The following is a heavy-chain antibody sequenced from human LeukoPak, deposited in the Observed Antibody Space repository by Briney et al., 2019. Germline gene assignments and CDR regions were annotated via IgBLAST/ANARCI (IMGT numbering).Heavy chain of an antibody. CDR3: ARDRDRYYDTSDAFDI. CDR2: INWNGGST. V-gene: IGHV3-20*01. CDR1: GFTFDDYG. J-gene: IGHJ3*02. D-gene: IGHD3-22*01. Sequence: PGGSLRLSCAASGFTFDDYGMSRVRQAPGKRLEWVSGINWNGGSTGYADSVKGRFTISRDNAKNSLYLQMNSLRAEDTALYHCARDRDRYYDTSDAFDIWGQGTMVTVYS.